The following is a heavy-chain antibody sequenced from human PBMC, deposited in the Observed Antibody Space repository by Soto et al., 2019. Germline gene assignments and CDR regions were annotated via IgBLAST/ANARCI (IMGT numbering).Heavy chain of an antibody. CDR3: ARVAPGAAAPFGP. J-gene: IGHJ5*02. CDR2: ISLYSDGT. CDR1: GYTFTTYG. Sequence: QVQLVQSGREVKRPGASVKVSCKTSGYTFTTYGITWVRQAPGQPLEWLGWISLYSDGTNYAQKFQGRIAMTTDNSTTTASMKLRSLRSDDTAVYYCARVAPGAAAPFGPWGQGTLVTVSS. V-gene: IGHV1-18*01. D-gene: IGHD2-2*01.